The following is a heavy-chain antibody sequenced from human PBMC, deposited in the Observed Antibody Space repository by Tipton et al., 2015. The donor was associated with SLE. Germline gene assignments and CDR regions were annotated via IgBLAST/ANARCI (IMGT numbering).Heavy chain of an antibody. V-gene: IGHV3-30*19. Sequence: SLRLSCATSGFTFSDYSMHWVRQAPGKGLEWVAVIWYDGSDKFYSDSVKGRFTISRDNSKNTLYLQMNSLRAEDTAVYYCARSLLTQLDYGVDVWGQGTTVTVSS. D-gene: IGHD6-6*01. CDR3: ARSLLTQLDYGVDV. J-gene: IGHJ6*02. CDR2: IWYDGSDK. CDR1: GFTFSDYS.